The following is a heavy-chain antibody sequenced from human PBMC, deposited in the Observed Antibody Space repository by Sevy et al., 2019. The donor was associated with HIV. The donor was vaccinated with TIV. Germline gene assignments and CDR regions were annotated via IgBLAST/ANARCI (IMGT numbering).Heavy chain of an antibody. CDR1: GDSINNGDYY. J-gene: IGHJ5*02. CDR3: ARTTVTTLSSARNNWFDP. CDR2: IYYTGTT. V-gene: IGHV4-31*03. D-gene: IGHD4-4*01. Sequence: SETLSLTCTVSGDSINNGDYYWSWIRQHPGKGLEWIGKIYYTGTTYYNPSLKSRLRISVERSENTLSLSLRSVTAADTPVYYCARTTVTTLSSARNNWFDPWGQGTLVTVSS.